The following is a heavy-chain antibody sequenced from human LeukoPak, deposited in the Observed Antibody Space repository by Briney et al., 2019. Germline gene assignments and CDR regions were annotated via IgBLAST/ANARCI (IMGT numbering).Heavy chain of an antibody. CDR2: ISAQHGQT. Sequence: ASVKVSCKTSGYSENFYGITWVRQVAGQGLEWMGWISAQHGQTEYAPNSQDRVTMTTDTYTDTAYMELRSLRSDDTAVYSCATMTTVTMYSYYFDSWGQGTLVTVSS. CDR3: ATMTTVTMYSYYFDS. V-gene: IGHV1-18*01. CDR1: GYSENFYG. J-gene: IGHJ4*02. D-gene: IGHD4-11*01.